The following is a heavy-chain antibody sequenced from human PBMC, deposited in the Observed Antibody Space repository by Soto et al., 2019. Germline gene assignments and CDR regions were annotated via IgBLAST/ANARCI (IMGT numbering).Heavy chain of an antibody. CDR2: ISYDGSNK. CDR1: GFTFSSYG. D-gene: IGHD2-15*01. J-gene: IGHJ6*02. V-gene: IGHV3-30*03. CDR3: ARDQVVAATSGMDV. Sequence: GGSLRLSCAASGFTFSSYGMHWVRQAPGKGLEWVAVISYDGSNKYYADSVKGRFTISRDNSKNTLYLQMNSLRAEDTAVYYCARDQVVAATSGMDVWGQGTTVTVSS.